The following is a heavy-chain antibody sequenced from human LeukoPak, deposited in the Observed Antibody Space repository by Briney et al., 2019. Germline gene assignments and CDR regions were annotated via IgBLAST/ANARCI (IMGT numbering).Heavy chain of an antibody. V-gene: IGHV3-33*01. CDR1: GFTFSSFA. J-gene: IGHJ5*02. CDR2: IWYNGSNK. D-gene: IGHD4-17*01. Sequence: GGSLRLSCAASGFTFSSFAMHWVRQAPGKGLEWVADIWYNGSNKYYPESVKGRFTISRDNSENTLYLQMNSLRVEDTAVYYCSRGGYGDYNNWFDPWGRGTLVIVSS. CDR3: SRGGYGDYNNWFDP.